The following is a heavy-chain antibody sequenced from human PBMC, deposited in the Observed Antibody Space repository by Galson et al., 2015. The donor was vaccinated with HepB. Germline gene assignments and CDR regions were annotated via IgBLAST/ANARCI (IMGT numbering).Heavy chain of an antibody. J-gene: IGHJ3*02. CDR3: AKDRKDEDDAFDI. CDR1: GFTFSSYA. V-gene: IGHV3-23*01. CDR2: ISGSGGST. D-gene: IGHD1-14*01. Sequence: SLRLSCAASGFTFSSYAMSWVRQAPGKGLEWVSAISGSGGSTYYADSVKGRFTISRDNSKNTLYLQMNSLRAEDTAVYYCAKDRKDEDDAFDIWGQGTMVTVSS.